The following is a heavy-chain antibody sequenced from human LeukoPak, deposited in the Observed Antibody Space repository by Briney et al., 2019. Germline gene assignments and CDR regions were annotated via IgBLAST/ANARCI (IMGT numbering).Heavy chain of an antibody. V-gene: IGHV4-34*01. J-gene: IGHJ6*03. D-gene: IGHD3-22*01. CDR3: ARRVEYYDSSGYLYYYYMDV. Sequence: SETLSLTCAVYGGTFSGYYWSWIRQPPGKGLEWIGEINHSGSTNYNPSLKSRVTISVDTSKNHFSLKLSSVAAADTAVYYCARRVEYYDSSGYLYYYYMDVWGKGTTVTVSS. CDR2: INHSGST. CDR1: GGTFSGYY.